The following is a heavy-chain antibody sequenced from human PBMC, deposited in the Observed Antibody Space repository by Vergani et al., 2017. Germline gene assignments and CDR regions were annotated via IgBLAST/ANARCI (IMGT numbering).Heavy chain of an antibody. J-gene: IGHJ4*02. D-gene: IGHD6-13*01. CDR2: IYYSGST. CDR1: GGSISSYY. CDR3: AREVAAAGLDY. Sequence: QVQLQESGPGLVKPSETLSLTCTVSGGSISSYYWSWIRQPPGKGLEWIGYIYYSGSTHYNPSLKRRVTISVDTSKNQFSLKLSSVTAADTAVYYCAREVAAAGLDYWGQGTLVTVSS. V-gene: IGHV4-59*01.